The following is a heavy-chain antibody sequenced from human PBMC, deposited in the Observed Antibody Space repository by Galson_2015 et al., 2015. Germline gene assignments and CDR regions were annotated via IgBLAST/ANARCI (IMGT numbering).Heavy chain of an antibody. Sequence: SLRLSCAASGFTSSSYSMNWVRQAPGKGLEWVSSISSSSSYIYYADSVKGRFTISRDNAKNSLYLQMNSLRAEDTAVYYCARDLSYDILTGWASYYGMDVWGQGTTVTVSS. CDR3: ARDLSYDILTGWASYYGMDV. CDR1: GFTSSSYS. J-gene: IGHJ6*02. D-gene: IGHD3-9*01. CDR2: ISSSSSYI. V-gene: IGHV3-21*01.